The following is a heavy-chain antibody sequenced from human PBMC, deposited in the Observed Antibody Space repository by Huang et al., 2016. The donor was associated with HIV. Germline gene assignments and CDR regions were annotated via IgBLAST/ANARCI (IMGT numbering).Heavy chain of an antibody. CDR1: GGSFSGYY. CDR2: INHSGST. Sequence: QVQLQQWGAGLLKPSETLSLTCAVYGGSFSGYYWSWIRTSPGKGLEWIGEINHSGSTNTNPSLRSGLTISVETSKKQLSLMLSSVTAADTAVYYCARERMMSWLDDHDAFDIWGQGTMVTVSS. D-gene: IGHD1-1*01. V-gene: IGHV4-34*01. CDR3: ARERMMSWLDDHDAFDI. J-gene: IGHJ3*02.